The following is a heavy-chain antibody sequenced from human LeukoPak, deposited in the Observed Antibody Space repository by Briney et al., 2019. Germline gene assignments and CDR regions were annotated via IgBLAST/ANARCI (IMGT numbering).Heavy chain of an antibody. CDR1: GYTFTDYY. V-gene: IGHV1-2*06. Sequence: ASVKVSCKASGYTFTDYYMHWVRQAPGQGLEWMGRINPNSGGTNYAQKFQARVTMTKDTSISTAYMELSRLRSDDTALYYCARAAYYYDGSGYYLGDWGQGTLVTVSS. CDR2: INPNSGGT. CDR3: ARAAYYYDGSGYYLGD. D-gene: IGHD3-22*01. J-gene: IGHJ4*02.